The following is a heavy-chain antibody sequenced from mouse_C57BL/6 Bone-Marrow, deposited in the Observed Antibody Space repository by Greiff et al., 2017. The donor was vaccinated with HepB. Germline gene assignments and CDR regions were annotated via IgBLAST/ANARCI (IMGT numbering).Heavy chain of an antibody. J-gene: IGHJ4*01. CDR2: IRSKSSNYAT. Sequence: EVQRVESGGGLVQPKGSLKLSCAASGFTFNTYAMHWVRQAPGKGLEWVARIRSKSSNYATYYADSVKDRFTISRDDSQSMLYLQMNNLKTEDTAMYYCVRDRRYYYGSRYYAMDYWGQGTSVTVSS. V-gene: IGHV10-3*01. D-gene: IGHD1-1*01. CDR3: VRDRRYYYGSRYYAMDY. CDR1: GFTFNTYA.